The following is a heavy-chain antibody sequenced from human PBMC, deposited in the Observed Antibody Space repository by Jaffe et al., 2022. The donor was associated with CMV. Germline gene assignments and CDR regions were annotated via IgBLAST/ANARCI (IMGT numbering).Heavy chain of an antibody. Sequence: EVQLVESGGGLVQPGGSLRLSCAASGFTFSSYSMNWVRQAPGKGLEWVSYISSSSSTIYYADSVKGRFTISRDNAKNSLYLQMNSLRDEDTAVYYCARDRHIVVVPAQYYYYYGMDVWGQGTTVTVSS. CDR1: GFTFSSYS. CDR3: ARDRHIVVVPAQYYYYYGMDV. V-gene: IGHV3-48*02. CDR2: ISSSSSTI. D-gene: IGHD2-2*01. J-gene: IGHJ6*02.